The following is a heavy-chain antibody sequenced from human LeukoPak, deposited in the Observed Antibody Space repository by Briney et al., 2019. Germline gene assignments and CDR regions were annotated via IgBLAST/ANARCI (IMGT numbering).Heavy chain of an antibody. Sequence: PSETLSLTCTVSGGSISSSSYYWGWIRQPPGKGLEWIGSIYYSGSTYYNPSLKSRVTISVDTSKNQFSLELSSVTAADTAVYYCASCGYYIGNWFDPWGQGTLVTVSS. J-gene: IGHJ5*02. CDR3: ASCGYYIGNWFDP. D-gene: IGHD3-22*01. V-gene: IGHV4-39*01. CDR2: IYYSGST. CDR1: GGSISSSSYY.